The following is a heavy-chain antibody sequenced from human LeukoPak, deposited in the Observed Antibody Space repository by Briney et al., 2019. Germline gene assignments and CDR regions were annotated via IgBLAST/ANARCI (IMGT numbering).Heavy chain of an antibody. J-gene: IGHJ3*02. D-gene: IGHD3-10*01. CDR2: ISGNGGDT. V-gene: IGHV3-23*01. Sequence: GGSLRLSCAASGFTFSSYAMSWVRQAPGKGLEWVSAISGNGGDTFYADSVKGRFTNSRDNSKNTLYLQMSSLRAEDTAVYYCAHHGEGTIRLGAFDIWGRGTMVTVSS. CDR3: AHHGEGTIRLGAFDI. CDR1: GFTFSSYA.